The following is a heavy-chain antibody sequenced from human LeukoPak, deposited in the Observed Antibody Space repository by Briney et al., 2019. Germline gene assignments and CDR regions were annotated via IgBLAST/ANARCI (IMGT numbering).Heavy chain of an antibody. CDR1: GLTFSTYE. V-gene: IGHV3-48*03. CDR3: AELGITMIGGV. J-gene: IGHJ6*04. Sequence: PGGSLRLSCAASGLTFSTYEMSWVRQVPGKGLEWVSYISSSGNAIFYSDSVKGRFTISRDNAKNSLHLQMNSLRAEDTAIYYCAELGITMIGGVWGKGTTVTISS. D-gene: IGHD3-10*02. CDR2: ISSSGNAI.